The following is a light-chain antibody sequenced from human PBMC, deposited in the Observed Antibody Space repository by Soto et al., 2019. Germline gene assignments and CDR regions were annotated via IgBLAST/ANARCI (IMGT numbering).Light chain of an antibody. CDR3: GSYAGGNNHYV. CDR2: EAS. J-gene: IGLJ1*01. CDR1: SSDVATCIY. V-gene: IGLV2-8*01. Sequence: QSALTQPPSASGSPGQSVTISCTGTSSDVATCIYVSWYQHHPGKAPKLIIYEASKRPSGVPDRFSGSKSGDTASLTVSGLQAEDEADYYCGSYAGGNNHYVFGTGTKVTVL.